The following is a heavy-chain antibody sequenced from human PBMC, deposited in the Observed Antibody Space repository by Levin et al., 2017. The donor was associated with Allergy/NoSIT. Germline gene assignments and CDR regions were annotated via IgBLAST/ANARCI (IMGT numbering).Heavy chain of an antibody. CDR3: ARLGPLGATTFFDY. CDR2: IYYSGST. Sequence: SETLSLTCTVSGGSISSSSYYWGWIRQPPGKGLEWIGSIYYSGSTYYNPSLKSRVTISVDTSKNQLSLKLSSVTAADSAVYYCARLGPLGATTFFDYWGQGTLVTVSS. J-gene: IGHJ4*02. CDR1: GGSISSSSYY. V-gene: IGHV4-39*01. D-gene: IGHD1-26*01.